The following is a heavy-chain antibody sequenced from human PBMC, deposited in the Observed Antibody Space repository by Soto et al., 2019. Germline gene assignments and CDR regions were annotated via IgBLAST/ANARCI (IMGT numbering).Heavy chain of an antibody. Sequence: GGSLRLSCAASGFTFSSYDMHWVRQATGKGLEWVSAIGTAGDTYYPGSVKGRFTISRENAKNSLYLQMNSLRAEDTAVYYCARVLAARPDWDYYYGMDVWGQGTTVTVSS. D-gene: IGHD6-6*01. CDR2: IGTAGDT. CDR3: ARVLAARPDWDYYYGMDV. J-gene: IGHJ6*02. V-gene: IGHV3-13*01. CDR1: GFTFSSYD.